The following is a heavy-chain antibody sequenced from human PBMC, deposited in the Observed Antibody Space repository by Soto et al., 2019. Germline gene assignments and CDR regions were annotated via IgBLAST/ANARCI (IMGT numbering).Heavy chain of an antibody. CDR2: ISFDGRNQ. CDR3: ARASSKLLHFYPVDV. J-gene: IGHJ6*02. Sequence: QVQLVESGGGVVQPGKSLSLSCEASGFSFSTYAMNWVRQAPGKGLEWVAVISFDGRNQYYADSVRGRFTISRDNSKNTLFLVMNSLTAEDTAVYYCARASSKLLHFYPVDVWGQGTTVTVSS. CDR1: GFSFSTYA. D-gene: IGHD3-3*02. V-gene: IGHV3-30*04.